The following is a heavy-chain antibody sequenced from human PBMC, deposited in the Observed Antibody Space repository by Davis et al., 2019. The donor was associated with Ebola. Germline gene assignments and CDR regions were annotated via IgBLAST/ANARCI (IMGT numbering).Heavy chain of an antibody. CDR3: ARRDGGYGWRD. D-gene: IGHD3-22*01. CDR2: IYYSGST. Sequence: PSETLSLTCTVSGGSISSYYWSWIRQPPGKGLEWIGYIYYSGSTNYNPSLKSRVTISVDTSKNQFSLKLSSVTAADTAVYYCARRDGGYGWRDWGQGTLVTVSS. CDR1: GGSISSYY. J-gene: IGHJ4*02. V-gene: IGHV4-59*08.